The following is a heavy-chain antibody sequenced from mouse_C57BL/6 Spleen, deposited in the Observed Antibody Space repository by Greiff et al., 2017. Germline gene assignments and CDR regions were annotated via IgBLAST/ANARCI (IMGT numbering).Heavy chain of an antibody. D-gene: IGHD1-1*01. V-gene: IGHV1-15*01. CDR1: GYTFTDYE. J-gene: IGHJ1*03. Sequence: QVQLQQSGAELVRPGASVTLSCKASGYTFTDYEMHWVKQTPVHGLEWIGAIDPETGGTAYNQKFKGKAILTADKSSSTAYMELRSLTSEDSAVYYGTREGTTVPLYFDVWGTGTTVTVAS. CDR3: TREGTTVPLYFDV. CDR2: IDPETGGT.